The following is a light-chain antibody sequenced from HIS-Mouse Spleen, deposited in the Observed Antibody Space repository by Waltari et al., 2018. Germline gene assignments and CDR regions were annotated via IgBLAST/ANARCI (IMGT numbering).Light chain of an antibody. Sequence: QSVLTQPPSVSGAPGQRVTISCTGSSSNIGAGYDVHWYQQPPGTAPKPLFYGTRNRPSGVPDRFSGSKSGTSASLASTGLQAEDEADYYCQSYDSSLSGSVFGGGTKLTVL. CDR2: GTR. CDR3: QSYDSSLSGSV. V-gene: IGLV1-40*01. CDR1: SSNIGAGYD. J-gene: IGLJ2*01.